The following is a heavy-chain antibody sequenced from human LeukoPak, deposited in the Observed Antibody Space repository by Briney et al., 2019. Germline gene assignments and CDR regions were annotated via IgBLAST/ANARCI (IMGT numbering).Heavy chain of an antibody. D-gene: IGHD6-6*01. CDR2: IIPIFGTA. J-gene: IGHJ6*02. V-gene: IGHV1-69*13. CDR1: GGTFSSYA. CDR3: ARESSSIAARRSGMDV. Sequence: ASVKVSCKASGGTFSSYAISWVRQAPGQGLEWMGGIIPIFGTANYAQKFQGRVTITADESTSTACMELSSLRSEDTAVYYCARESSSIAARRSGMDVWGQGTTVTVSS.